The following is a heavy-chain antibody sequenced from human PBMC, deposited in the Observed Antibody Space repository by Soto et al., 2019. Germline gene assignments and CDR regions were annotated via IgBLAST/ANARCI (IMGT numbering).Heavy chain of an antibody. J-gene: IGHJ3*02. CDR1: GYTFNSYG. CDR3: ARDLHYYDGSGSYYSAFDI. D-gene: IGHD3-22*01. Sequence: QVQLVQSGAEVKKPGASVKVSCKASGYTFNSYGISWVRHAPGQGLEWMGSISPYNGNTNYAQKVQGRVTMTTDTSTSTAYMELRSMRSDDTAVYYCARDLHYYDGSGSYYSAFDIWGQGTMVTVSS. CDR2: ISPYNGNT. V-gene: IGHV1-18*04.